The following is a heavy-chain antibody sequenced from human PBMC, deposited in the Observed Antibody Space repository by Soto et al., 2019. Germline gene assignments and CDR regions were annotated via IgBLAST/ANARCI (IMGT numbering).Heavy chain of an antibody. J-gene: IGHJ4*02. D-gene: IGHD3-9*01. CDR2: ISYSGST. Sequence: SETLSLTCTVSGGSISSGVYFWTWIRQHPVKGLEWIGYISYSGSTYYNPSLKSRTTLSVDTSKNQFSLKLNSVTAADTAVYYCARDLRGTGYFFLDYWGQGTLVTV. V-gene: IGHV4-31*03. CDR1: GGSISSGVYF. CDR3: ARDLRGTGYFFLDY.